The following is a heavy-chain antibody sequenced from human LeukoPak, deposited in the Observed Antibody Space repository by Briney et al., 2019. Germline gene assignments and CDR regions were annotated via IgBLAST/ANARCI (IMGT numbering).Heavy chain of an antibody. V-gene: IGHV4-4*07. CDR3: AREISMMDRPLDI. CDR1: GGSISSYY. CDR2: IYSSGST. J-gene: IGHJ3*02. D-gene: IGHD3-22*01. Sequence: SETLSLTCTVSGGSISSYYWSWIRQPAGKGLEWIGRIYSSGSTNYNPSLKSRVTMSVDTSKNQFSLNLSSVTAADTAVYYCAREISMMDRPLDIWGQGTMVTVSS.